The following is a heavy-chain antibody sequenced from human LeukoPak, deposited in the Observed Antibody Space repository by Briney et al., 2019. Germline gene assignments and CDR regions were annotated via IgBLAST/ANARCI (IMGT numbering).Heavy chain of an antibody. D-gene: IGHD4-17*01. CDR2: ISGGGETT. J-gene: IGHJ4*02. CDR1: GFTFNNYA. V-gene: IGHV3-23*01. CDR3: ARDYADYVGYFFFDY. Sequence: GGSLRLSCAASGFTFNNYAMNWVRQAPGKGLEWVSSISGGGETTYYADSAKGRFTISGDNSQNTLYLQMNSLRAEDTAVYCCARDYADYVGYFFFDYWGQGTLVTVSS.